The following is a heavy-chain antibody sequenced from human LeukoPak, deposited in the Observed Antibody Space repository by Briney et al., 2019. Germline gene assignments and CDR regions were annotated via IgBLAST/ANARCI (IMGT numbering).Heavy chain of an antibody. CDR2: IKQDGSEK. Sequence: GGSLRLSCAASGFTFSSYWMSWVRQAPGKGLEWVANIKQDGSEKYYVDSVKGRFTISRDNAKNSLYLQMNSLRAEDTAVYYCASDTRYDFWSGSDYYYYYMDVWGKGTTVTVSS. CDR3: ASDTRYDFWSGSDYYYYYMDV. CDR1: GFTFSSYW. D-gene: IGHD3-3*01. V-gene: IGHV3-7*01. J-gene: IGHJ6*03.